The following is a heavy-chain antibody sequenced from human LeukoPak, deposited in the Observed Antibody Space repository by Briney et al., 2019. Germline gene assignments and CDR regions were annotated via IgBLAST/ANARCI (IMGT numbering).Heavy chain of an antibody. J-gene: IGHJ6*04. CDR2: INHSGST. CDR1: GGSFSGYY. D-gene: IGHD3/OR15-3a*01. Sequence: PSETLSFTCAVYGGSFSGYYWSWIRQPPGKGLEWIGEINHSGSTNYNPSLKSRVTISVDTSKNQFSLKLSSVTAADTAVYYCAIRTGYYGNYYYYGMDVWGKGTTVTVSS. CDR3: AIRTGYYGNYYYYGMDV. V-gene: IGHV4-34*01.